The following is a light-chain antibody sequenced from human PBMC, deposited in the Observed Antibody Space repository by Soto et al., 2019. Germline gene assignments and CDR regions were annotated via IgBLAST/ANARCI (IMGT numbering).Light chain of an antibody. CDR3: QQYVKWPRLT. J-gene: IGKJ4*01. Sequence: EIAVTQSPATLSVSPGERATLSCRTSQSVGSDLAWYQQKPGQAPRLLIYGASTRATGIPARFSASGSGTEFTLTISSLQSEDFAVYFCQQYVKWPRLTFGGVTKVEIK. CDR1: QSVGSD. CDR2: GAS. V-gene: IGKV3-15*01.